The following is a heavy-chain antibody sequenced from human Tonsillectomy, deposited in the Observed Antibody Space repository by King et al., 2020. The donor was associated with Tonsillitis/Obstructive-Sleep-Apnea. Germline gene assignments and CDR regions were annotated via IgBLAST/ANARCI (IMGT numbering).Heavy chain of an antibody. CDR1: GDSVSSGSYY. V-gene: IGHV4-61*01. CDR3: ARGRYCSGGSCYGSGWFDP. J-gene: IGHJ5*02. Sequence: VQLQESGPGLVKPSETLSLTCTVSGDSVSSGSYYWSWIRQPPGKGLEWSGYIYYSGNTNYNPSLKGRVTISVDTSKNPFSLKLSPVTAADTAVYYCARGRYCSGGSCYGSGWFDPWGQGTQVTVSS. CDR2: IYYSGNT. D-gene: IGHD2-15*01.